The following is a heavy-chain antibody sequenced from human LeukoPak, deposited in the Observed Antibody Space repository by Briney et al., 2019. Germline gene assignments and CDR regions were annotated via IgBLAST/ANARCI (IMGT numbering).Heavy chain of an antibody. V-gene: IGHV1-46*01. CDR1: GYTFTSYY. CDR3: ARDIAQLWLDY. J-gene: IGHJ4*02. CDR2: INPSGGST. D-gene: IGHD5-18*01. Sequence: ASVNVSCKASGYTFTSYYMHWVRQAPGQGLEWMGIINPSGGSTSYAQKFQGRVTMTRDTSTSTVYMELSSLRSEDTAVYYCARDIAQLWLDYWGQGTLVTVSS.